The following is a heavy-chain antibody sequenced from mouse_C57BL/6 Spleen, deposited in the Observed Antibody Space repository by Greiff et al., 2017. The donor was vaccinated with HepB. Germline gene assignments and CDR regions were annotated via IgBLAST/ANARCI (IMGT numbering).Heavy chain of an antibody. Sequence: EVMLVESGGDLVKPGGSLKLSCAASGFTFSSYGMSWVRQTPDKRLEWVATISSGGSYTYYPDSVKGRFTISRDNAKNTLYLQMSSLKSEDTAMYYCARLTGTDYFDYWGQGTTLTVSS. CDR2: ISSGGSYT. CDR3: ARLTGTDYFDY. CDR1: GFTFSSYG. V-gene: IGHV5-6*02. D-gene: IGHD4-1*01. J-gene: IGHJ2*01.